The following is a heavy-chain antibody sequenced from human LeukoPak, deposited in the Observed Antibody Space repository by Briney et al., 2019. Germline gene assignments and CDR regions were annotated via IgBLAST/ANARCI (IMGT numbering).Heavy chain of an antibody. CDR1: GFTFSSYA. CDR3: AREPIVVVITSYYYYGMDV. CDR2: ISYDGSNI. Sequence: PGRSLRLSCAASGFTFSSYAMHWVRQAPGKGLEWVAVISYDGSNIYYADSVKGRFTISRDNSKNTLYLQMNSLRAEDTAVYYCAREPIVVVITSYYYYGMDVWGQGTTVTVSS. D-gene: IGHD3-22*01. J-gene: IGHJ6*02. V-gene: IGHV3-30-3*01.